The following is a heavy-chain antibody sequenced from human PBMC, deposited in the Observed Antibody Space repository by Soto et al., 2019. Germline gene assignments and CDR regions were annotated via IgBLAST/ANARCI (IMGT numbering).Heavy chain of an antibody. J-gene: IGHJ4*02. Sequence: GGSLRLSCAASGFTFSSYAMSWVRQAPGKGLEWVSGISDGGGSTYYADSVKGRFTTSRDNSKNTLYLQMNSLRAEDTAVYWCAKEGARLQIWPSLRDYWGQGTLVTVSS. CDR1: GFTFSSYA. V-gene: IGHV3-23*01. CDR3: AKEGARLQIWPSLRDY. D-gene: IGHD5-18*01. CDR2: ISDGGGST.